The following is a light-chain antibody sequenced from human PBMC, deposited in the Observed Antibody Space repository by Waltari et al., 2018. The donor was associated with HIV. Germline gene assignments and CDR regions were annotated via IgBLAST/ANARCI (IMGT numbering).Light chain of an antibody. J-gene: IGKJ2*01. Sequence: DIVMTQSPDSLAVSLGERATINCKSSQSVLYSSNNKNYLAWYQQKPGQPPKLLIYWASTRESGVPDRFSGSGSGTDFTLTTSSLQAEDVAVYYCQQYYTTPNTFGQGTKLEIK. CDR2: WAS. CDR1: QSVLYSSNNKNY. V-gene: IGKV4-1*01. CDR3: QQYYTTPNT.